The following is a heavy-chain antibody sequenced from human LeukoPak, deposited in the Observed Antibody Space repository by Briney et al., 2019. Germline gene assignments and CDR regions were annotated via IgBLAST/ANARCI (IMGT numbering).Heavy chain of an antibody. CDR2: ISGSGGTT. J-gene: IGHJ4*02. D-gene: IGHD3-22*01. Sequence: PGGSLRLXCAASGFTFSNYAMSWVRQAPGKGLEWVSGISGSGGTTYHADSVKGRFTISRDNSKNTLYLQIKTLRAEDTAVYYCAKDGYDYDSSYSYFDHWGQGTLVTVSS. V-gene: IGHV3-23*01. CDR3: AKDGYDYDSSYSYFDH. CDR1: GFTFSNYA.